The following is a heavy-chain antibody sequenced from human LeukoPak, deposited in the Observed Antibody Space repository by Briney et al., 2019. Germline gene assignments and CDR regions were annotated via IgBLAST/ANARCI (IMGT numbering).Heavy chain of an antibody. CDR3: ARTPRGLVVDY. V-gene: IGHV4-61*02. J-gene: IGHJ4*02. Sequence: SETLSLTCTVSGGSISSGSYYWSWIRQPAGKGLEWIGRIYTSGSINYNPSLKSRVTISVDTSKNQFSLKLSSVTAADTAVYYCARTPRGLVVDYWGQGTLVTVSS. D-gene: IGHD3/OR15-3a*01. CDR2: IYTSGSI. CDR1: GGSISSGSYY.